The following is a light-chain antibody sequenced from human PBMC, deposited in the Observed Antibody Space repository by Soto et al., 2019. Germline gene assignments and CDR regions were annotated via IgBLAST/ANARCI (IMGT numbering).Light chain of an antibody. Sequence: DIQMTQSPSTLSGSVGDRVTITCRASQTISSWLAWYQQKPGKAPKLLIYKASTLKSGVPSRFSGSGSGTYFTLTIRSLQPEDSATYYCQQPISFPITFGQGTRLEIK. J-gene: IGKJ5*01. V-gene: IGKV1-5*03. CDR1: QTISSW. CDR3: QQPISFPIT. CDR2: KAS.